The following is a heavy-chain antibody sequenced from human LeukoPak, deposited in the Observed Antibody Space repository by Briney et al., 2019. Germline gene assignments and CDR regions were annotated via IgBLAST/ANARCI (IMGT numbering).Heavy chain of an antibody. Sequence: ASVKVSCKASGYTFTGYYIHWVRQAPGQGLEWMGWINPNSGGTNYAQKFQGRVTMTRDTSISTAYMELSRLRSDDTAVYYCARDTATYDFGYNWFDPWGQGTLVTVSS. CDR1: GYTFTGYY. CDR2: INPNSGGT. J-gene: IGHJ5*02. V-gene: IGHV1-2*02. D-gene: IGHD3-3*01. CDR3: ARDTATYDFGYNWFDP.